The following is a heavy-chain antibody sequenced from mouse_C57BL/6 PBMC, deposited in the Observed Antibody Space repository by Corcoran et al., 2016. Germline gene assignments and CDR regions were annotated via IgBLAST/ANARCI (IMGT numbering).Heavy chain of an antibody. V-gene: IGHV1-19*01. Sequence: EVQLQQSGPVLVKPGASVKMSCKASGYAFTDYYMKWVKQSHGKSLEWIVVITPYNGGTSYNQKLKSKATLTVDKSSSTAYMELNSLTSVDSAVYYWARRRSAYGGQGTLVTVSA. CDR1: GYAFTDYY. J-gene: IGHJ3*01. CDR2: ITPYNGGT. CDR3: ARRRSAY.